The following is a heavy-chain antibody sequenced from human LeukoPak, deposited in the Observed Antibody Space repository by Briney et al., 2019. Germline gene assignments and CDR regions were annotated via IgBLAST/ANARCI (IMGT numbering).Heavy chain of an antibody. CDR2: IHTGGNP. CDR3: ARRCGGNCYILTC. V-gene: IGHV3-66*01. CDR1: GFTVSSNY. Sequence: GGSLRLSCAASGFTVSSNYMSGARQAPGRGLEWVSGIHTGGNPYYADSVKGRFTISRDKSKNTVSLQMNSLRAEDTAVFSCARRCGGNCYILTCWGQGTLVTVFS. J-gene: IGHJ4*02. D-gene: IGHD2-21*02.